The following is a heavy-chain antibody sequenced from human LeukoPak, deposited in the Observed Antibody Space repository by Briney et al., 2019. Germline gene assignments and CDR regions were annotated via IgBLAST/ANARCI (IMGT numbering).Heavy chain of an antibody. D-gene: IGHD3-16*02. CDR1: GFSFSNNW. V-gene: IGHV3-7*01. J-gene: IGHJ4*02. CDR3: ATGTYRERFYS. Sequence: GGSLRPSCAASGFSFSNNWMFWVRQAPGKGLEWVATMNQDGRERFYVDSVKGRFTISRDNTKNSLCLQMNSLRAEDTAMYFCATGTYRERFYSWGQGTLVTVSS. CDR2: MNQDGRER.